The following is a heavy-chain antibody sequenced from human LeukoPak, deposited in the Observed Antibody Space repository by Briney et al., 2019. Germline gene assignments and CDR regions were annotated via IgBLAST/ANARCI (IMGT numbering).Heavy chain of an antibody. CDR2: IYSGGST. CDR3: TRGMLRQPPDY. D-gene: IGHD3-10*02. J-gene: IGHJ4*02. V-gene: IGHV3-53*05. Sequence: GGSLRLSCAASGFTVSSNDMSWVRQAPGKGLECISVIYSGGSTDYADSVKGRLTISRDNSKNTLYLQMNSLRVEDTAIYYCTRGMLRQPPDYWGQGMLVTVSS. CDR1: GFTVSSND.